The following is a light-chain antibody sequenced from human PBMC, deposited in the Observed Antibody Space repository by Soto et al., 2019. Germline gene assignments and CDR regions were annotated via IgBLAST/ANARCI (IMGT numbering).Light chain of an antibody. V-gene: IGKV3-11*01. CDR3: QQRSNWPPMFT. J-gene: IGKJ2*01. Sequence: EIVLTQSPATLSLSPRERATLSFRASHSVGTFLAWYQQKPGQAPRLLIYDTSYRATGVPARFSGSASGTAFTLTISSLEPADFAVYYCQQRSNWPPMFTCSQGTKLEIK. CDR2: DTS. CDR1: HSVGTF.